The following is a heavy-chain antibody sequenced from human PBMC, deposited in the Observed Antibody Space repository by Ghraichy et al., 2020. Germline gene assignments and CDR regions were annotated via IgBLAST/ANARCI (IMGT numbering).Heavy chain of an antibody. V-gene: IGHV6-1*01. D-gene: IGHD3-10*01. CDR1: GDSVSSNSAA. J-gene: IGHJ6*02. CDR2: TYYRSKWYN. CDR3: ARDRLLWFGEHYYGMDV. Sequence: SQTLSLTCAISGDSVSSNSAAWNWIRQSPSRGLEWLGRTYYRSKWYNDYAVSVKSRITINPDTSKNQFSLQLNSVTPEDTAVYYCARDRLLWFGEHYYGMDVWGQGTTVTVSS.